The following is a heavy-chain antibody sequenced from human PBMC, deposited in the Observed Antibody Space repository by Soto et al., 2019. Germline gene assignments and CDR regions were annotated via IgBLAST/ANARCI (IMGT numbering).Heavy chain of an antibody. J-gene: IGHJ4*02. CDR2: IHHSGST. D-gene: IGHD3-16*01. Sequence: SETLSLTCTVSGGSITTSYWIWIRQPPGQGLEWIGYIHHSGSTNYNTSLSSRVTMSMDTSKNQFSLRLSSVTAADAAVYFCARGALGGAFDYWGQGALVTVSS. CDR1: GGSITTSY. CDR3: ARGALGGAFDY. V-gene: IGHV4-59*01.